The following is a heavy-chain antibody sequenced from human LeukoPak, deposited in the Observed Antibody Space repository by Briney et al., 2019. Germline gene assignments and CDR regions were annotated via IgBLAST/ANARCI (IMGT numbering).Heavy chain of an antibody. CDR2: ISAYNGNT. Sequence: GASVKVSCKASGYTFTSYGISWVRQAPGQGLEWMGWISAYNGNTNYAQKLQGRVTMTTDTSTSTAYMELRSLRSDDTAVNYCAREGRWLQLAYYMDVWGKGTTVTVSS. D-gene: IGHD5-24*01. J-gene: IGHJ6*03. V-gene: IGHV1-18*01. CDR1: GYTFTSYG. CDR3: AREGRWLQLAYYMDV.